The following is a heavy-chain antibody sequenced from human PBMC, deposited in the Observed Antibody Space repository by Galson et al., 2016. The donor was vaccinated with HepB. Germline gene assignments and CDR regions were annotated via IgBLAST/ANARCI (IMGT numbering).Heavy chain of an antibody. J-gene: IGHJ4*02. CDR2: IYHSGST. CDR1: GGSISSRNW. Sequence: LSLTCAVSGGSISSRNWWSWVRQSPGKGLEWIGEIYHSGSTNYNASLKSRVTMSVDKSRNQFSLKLTSVTAADTAVYYCARGYGWLTVAGIAGFDYWGQGTLVTVSS. CDR3: ARGYGWLTVAGIAGFDY. V-gene: IGHV4-4*02. D-gene: IGHD6-13*01.